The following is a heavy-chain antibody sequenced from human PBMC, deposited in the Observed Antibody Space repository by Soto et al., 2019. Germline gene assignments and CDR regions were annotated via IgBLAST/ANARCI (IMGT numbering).Heavy chain of an antibody. J-gene: IGHJ5*02. CDR2: IYYRCKT. D-gene: IGHD3-10*01. CDR1: GGSINSGGYF. CDR3: ARGGSGWFDP. V-gene: IGHV4-31*03. Sequence: QVQLQESGPGLVKPSQTLSLTCTVSGGSINSGGYFWSWIRQHPGKGLEWIGSIYYRCKTENNPSLKSRLTMSVGTSKQQFSLNLRSLTAADTAVYYCARGGSGWFDPWGQGILVTVSS.